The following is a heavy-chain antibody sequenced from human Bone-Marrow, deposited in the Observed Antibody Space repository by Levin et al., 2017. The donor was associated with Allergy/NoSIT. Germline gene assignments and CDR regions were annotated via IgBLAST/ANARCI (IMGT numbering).Heavy chain of an antibody. V-gene: IGHV5-51*01. D-gene: IGHD3-3*01. CDR2: VYPTDSSA. CDR1: GYTFTNHW. CDR3: ARGNYDFWSGNYHSFDY. Sequence: LGESLKISCKASGYTFTNHWIGWVRQVPGKGLEWMGVVYPTDSSATYGPSFQGQVTMSVDTSISTAYLQWSSLQASDTAIYYCARGNYDFWSGNYHSFDYWGQGTVLSVSS. J-gene: IGHJ4*02.